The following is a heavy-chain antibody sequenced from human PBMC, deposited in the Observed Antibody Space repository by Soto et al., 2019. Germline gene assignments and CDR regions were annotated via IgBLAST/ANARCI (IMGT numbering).Heavy chain of an antibody. Sequence: PSPTLSLTCAISGDSVSSNSAAWNWIRQSPSRGLEWLGRTYYRSKSYNDYAVSVKSRITINPDTSKNQFSLQLNSVTPEDTAVYYCARNYRYTSGWYAENYFDYWGQGTLVTVSS. CDR3: ARNYRYTSGWYAENYFDY. V-gene: IGHV6-1*01. CDR1: GDSVSSNSAA. D-gene: IGHD6-19*01. J-gene: IGHJ4*02. CDR2: TYYRSKSYN.